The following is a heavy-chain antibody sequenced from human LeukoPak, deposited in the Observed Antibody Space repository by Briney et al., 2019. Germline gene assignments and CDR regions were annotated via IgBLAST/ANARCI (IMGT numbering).Heavy chain of an antibody. V-gene: IGHV3-23*01. CDR2: ISGSGGST. D-gene: IGHD3-22*01. CDR3: AKEGYYYDSSGYYYTH. Sequence: PGGSLRLSCAASGFTFSSYGMSWVRQAPGKGLEWVSAISGSGGSTYYADSVKGRFTISRDNSKNTLYLQMNSLRAEDTAVYYCAKEGYYYDSSGYYYTHWGQGTLVTVSS. CDR1: GFTFSSYG. J-gene: IGHJ4*02.